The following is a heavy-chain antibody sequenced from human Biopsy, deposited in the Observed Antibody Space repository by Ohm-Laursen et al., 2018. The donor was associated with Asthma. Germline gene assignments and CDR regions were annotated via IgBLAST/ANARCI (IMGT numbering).Heavy chain of an antibody. Sequence: SLRLSCAASGFTFGDYWMSWVRQAPGKGLEWVGRIKSKTDGGTTDYAAPVKGRFTISRDDSKNTLYLQMNSLKTEDTAVYYCTTGFWWTFDYWGQGTLVTVPS. CDR2: IKSKTDGGTT. J-gene: IGHJ4*02. D-gene: IGHD3-16*01. V-gene: IGHV3-15*01. CDR3: TTGFWWTFDY. CDR1: GFTFGDYW.